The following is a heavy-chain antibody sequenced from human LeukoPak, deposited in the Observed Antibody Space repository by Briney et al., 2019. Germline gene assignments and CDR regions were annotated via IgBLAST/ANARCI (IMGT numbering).Heavy chain of an antibody. J-gene: IGHJ4*02. V-gene: IGHV1-2*02. CDR1: GYTFTGYY. CDR2: VCSNSGGT. Sequence: ASVKVSCKASGYTFTGYYMHWVRRAAGQWLESMGWVCSNSGGTNYAQKFQGMVTMTRDTSSSTAYKELTRLRSDDTAVYYCATQGNQVLADWGQGTLVTVSS. CDR3: ATQGNQVLAD. D-gene: IGHD1-14*01.